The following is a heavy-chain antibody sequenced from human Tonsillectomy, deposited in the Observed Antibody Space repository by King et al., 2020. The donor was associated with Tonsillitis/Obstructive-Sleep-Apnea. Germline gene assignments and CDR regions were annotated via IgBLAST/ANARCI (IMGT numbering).Heavy chain of an antibody. CDR1: GGTFNNYA. CDR2: IIPLLGIA. D-gene: IGHD3-3*01. J-gene: IGHJ4*02. V-gene: IGHV1-69*09. Sequence: GQLVQSGAEVKKPGSSVKVSCKASGGTFNNYAISWVRQAPGQGLEWMGRIIPLLGIANSAQKFQGRVTITADKSTSTAYMELSSLRSEDTAVYYCARSPPYDFYFDYWGQGTLFTVSS. CDR3: ARSPPYDFYFDY.